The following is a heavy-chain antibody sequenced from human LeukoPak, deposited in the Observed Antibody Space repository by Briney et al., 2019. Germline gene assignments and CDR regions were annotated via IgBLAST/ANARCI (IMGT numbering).Heavy chain of an antibody. CDR1: GYSFTSYG. V-gene: IGHV1-18*01. CDR3: VRGSLYYYDSSGLYAFDI. J-gene: IGHJ3*02. D-gene: IGHD3-22*01. Sequence: ASVKVSCKASGYSFTSYGISRVRHAPGQGLEGMGWISAYNGNTNYSQKLQGRVTINKDTSTSTAYLELRGLRSDDTAVYYCVRGSLYYYDSSGLYAFDIWGHGTMVTVSS. CDR2: ISAYNGNT.